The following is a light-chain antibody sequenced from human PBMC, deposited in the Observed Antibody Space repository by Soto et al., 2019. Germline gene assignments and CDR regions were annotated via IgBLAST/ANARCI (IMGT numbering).Light chain of an antibody. V-gene: IGKV1-16*02. CDR2: VAS. CDR1: QDIKNY. J-gene: IGKJ4*01. CDR3: PNYHSYPLN. Sequence: DIQMTQSPSSLPASVGDTVTITCRASQDIKNYLAWFQQKPGKAPKSLIFVASSLQSGVPSKVIGTGSGTDFTLTIGSLQAEDVATYYRPNYHSYPLNFGGGTKVEIK.